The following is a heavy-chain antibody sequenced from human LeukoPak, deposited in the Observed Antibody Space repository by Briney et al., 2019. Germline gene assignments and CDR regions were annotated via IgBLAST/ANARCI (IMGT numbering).Heavy chain of an antibody. CDR2: ISGSGGST. D-gene: IGHD6-19*01. CDR1: GFTFSSFA. J-gene: IGHJ4*02. V-gene: IGHV3-23*01. Sequence: GGSLRLSCAASGFTFSSFAMSWVRQAPGKGLEWVPGISGSGGSTYYADSVKGRFTISRDNSKNTLYLQVNSLKASDTAMYYCARTEDGAVGYWGQGTLVTVSS. CDR3: ARTEDGAVGY.